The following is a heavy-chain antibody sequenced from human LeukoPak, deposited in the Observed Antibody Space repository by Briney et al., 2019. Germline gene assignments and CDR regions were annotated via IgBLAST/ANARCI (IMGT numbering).Heavy chain of an antibody. CDR1: GFTFSTYG. Sequence: GGSLRLSCAASGFTFSTYGMHWVRQAPGKGLEWVACIRYDGSNKDYVDSVKGRFTISRDNSKNTLYLEMNNLRAEDTAVYYCAKNLPYRSGSFDYWGQGTLVTVSS. CDR3: AKNLPYRSGSFDY. J-gene: IGHJ4*02. D-gene: IGHD6-19*01. CDR2: IRYDGSNK. V-gene: IGHV3-30*02.